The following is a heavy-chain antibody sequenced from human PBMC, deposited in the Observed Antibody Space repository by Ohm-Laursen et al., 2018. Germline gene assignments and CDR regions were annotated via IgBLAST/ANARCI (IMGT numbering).Heavy chain of an antibody. CDR3: ARETGTTRFDY. CDR2: IWYDGSNK. V-gene: IGHV3-33*01. CDR1: GFIFRNFG. Sequence: SLRLSCAASGFIFRNFGMHWVRQAPGKGLEWVAAIWYDGSNKYYADSVKGRFTISRDNSKNTLYLQMDSLRAEDTAMYYCARETGTTRFDYWGQGTLVTVSS. D-gene: IGHD1-7*01. J-gene: IGHJ4*02.